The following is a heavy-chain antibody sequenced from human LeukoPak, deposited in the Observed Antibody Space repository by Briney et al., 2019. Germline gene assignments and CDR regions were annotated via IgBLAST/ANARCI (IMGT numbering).Heavy chain of an antibody. D-gene: IGHD3-22*01. J-gene: IGHJ4*02. CDR1: GFTFSSYG. V-gene: IGHV3-23*01. CDR2: ISGSGGST. Sequence: GGSLRLSCAAFGFTFSSYGMSWVRQAPGKGLEWVSAISGSGGSTYYADSVKGRFTISRDNSKNTLYLQMNSLRAEDTAVYYCAREIEKSSSGSFDYWGQGTLVTVSS. CDR3: AREIEKSSSGSFDY.